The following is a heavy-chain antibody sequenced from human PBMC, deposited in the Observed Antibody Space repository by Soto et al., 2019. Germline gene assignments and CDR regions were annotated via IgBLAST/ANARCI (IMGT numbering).Heavy chain of an antibody. CDR1: GFTFSSYG. Sequence: GGSLRLSCAASGFTFSSYGMHWVRQAPGKGLEWVAVIWYDGSNKYYADSVKGRFTISRDNSKNTLYLQMNSLRAEDTAVYYCARDRNYYGSGSRTYYYYGMDVWGQGTTVTVSS. V-gene: IGHV3-33*01. D-gene: IGHD3-10*01. CDR3: ARDRNYYGSGSRTYYYYGMDV. CDR2: IWYDGSNK. J-gene: IGHJ6*02.